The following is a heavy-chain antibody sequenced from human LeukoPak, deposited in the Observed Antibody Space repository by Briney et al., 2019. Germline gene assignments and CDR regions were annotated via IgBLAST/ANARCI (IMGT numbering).Heavy chain of an antibody. CDR1: GFTFSRFT. Sequence: GGSLRLSCAASGFTFSRFTMNWVRQAPGKGLEWVSSISSSSSYIYYADSVKGRFTISRDNAKNSMYLQMNSLRAEDTAVYSCARDRDDAFDILGQGTMVTVSS. J-gene: IGHJ3*02. V-gene: IGHV3-21*01. CDR2: ISSSSSYI. CDR3: ARDRDDAFDI. D-gene: IGHD3-10*01.